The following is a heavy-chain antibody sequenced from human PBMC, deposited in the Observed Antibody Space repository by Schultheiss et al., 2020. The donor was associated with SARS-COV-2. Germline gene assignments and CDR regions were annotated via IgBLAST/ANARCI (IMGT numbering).Heavy chain of an antibody. CDR2: IYYSGSS. Sequence: SQTLSLTCTFSGFSLSTSGMRVSWIRQPPGKGLEWIGSIYYSGSSYYNPSLRSRVIMSVDTSKNQFSLKLSSVTAADTAVYYCARAKYYDFWSGYYPYYYYYMDVWGKGTTVTVSS. CDR1: GFSLSTSGMR. CDR3: ARAKYYDFWSGYYPYYYYYMDV. J-gene: IGHJ6*03. V-gene: IGHV4-39*07. D-gene: IGHD3-3*01.